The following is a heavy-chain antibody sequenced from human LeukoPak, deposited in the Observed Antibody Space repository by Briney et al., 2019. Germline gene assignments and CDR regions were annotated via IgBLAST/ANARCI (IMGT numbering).Heavy chain of an antibody. J-gene: IGHJ6*03. CDR3: ARTDKYYDFWSGYYTNYCYMDV. D-gene: IGHD3-3*01. CDR2: MNPKSGNT. CDR1: GYTFTSYD. V-gene: IGHV1-8*03. Sequence: GASVKVSCKASGYTFTSYDINWVRQATGQGLEWMGWMNPKSGNTGYAQKFQGRVTITRNTSISTAYMELSSLRSEDTAVYYCARTDKYYDFWSGYYTNYCYMDVWGKGTTVTVSS.